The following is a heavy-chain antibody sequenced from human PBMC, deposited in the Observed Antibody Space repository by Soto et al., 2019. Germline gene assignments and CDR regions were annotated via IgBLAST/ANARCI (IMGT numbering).Heavy chain of an antibody. D-gene: IGHD3-22*01. CDR3: ACGGPDSSGYFP. Sequence: QVQLQESGPGLVKPSQTLSLTCTVSGGSISSGGYYWSWIRQHPGKGLEWIGYIYYSGSTYYNPSRKSRVTISAYTSKNQFSLKLSSVTAADTAVYYCACGGPDSSGYFPWGQGTLVTVSS. V-gene: IGHV4-31*03. CDR1: GGSISSGGYY. J-gene: IGHJ5*02. CDR2: IYYSGST.